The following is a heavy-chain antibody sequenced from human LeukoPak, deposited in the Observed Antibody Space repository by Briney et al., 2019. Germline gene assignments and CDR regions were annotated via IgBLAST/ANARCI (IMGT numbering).Heavy chain of an antibody. CDR1: GFTFSSYT. D-gene: IGHD3-10*01. J-gene: IGHJ5*02. V-gene: IGHV3-21*01. CDR2: ISTSSSTSSSYI. CDR3: AKGGVLLWFGEPHWFDP. Sequence: GGSLRLSCAASGFTFSSYTMNWVRQAPGKGLEWVSSISTSSSTSSSYIYYADSVKGRFTISRDNSKNTLYLQMNSLRAEDTAVYYCAKGGVLLWFGEPHWFDPWGQGTLVTVSS.